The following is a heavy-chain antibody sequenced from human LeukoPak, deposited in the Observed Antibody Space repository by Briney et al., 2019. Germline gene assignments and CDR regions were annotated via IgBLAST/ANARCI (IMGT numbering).Heavy chain of an antibody. V-gene: IGHV4-4*02. Sequence: SGTLSLTCGVSGGSIDITNYWSWVRQAPGKGPEWIGEISHSGTTNYNPSLRSRVTMFLDRANNQFSLSLTSVTAADSAVYYCTRENRPFCPFAYWGQGVLVTVSS. CDR3: TRENRPFCPFAY. CDR1: GGSIDITNY. D-gene: IGHD2/OR15-2a*01. J-gene: IGHJ4*02. CDR2: ISHSGTT.